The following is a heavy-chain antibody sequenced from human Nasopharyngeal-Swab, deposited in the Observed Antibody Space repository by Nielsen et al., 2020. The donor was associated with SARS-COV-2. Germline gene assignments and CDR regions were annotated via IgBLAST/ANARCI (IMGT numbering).Heavy chain of an antibody. V-gene: IGHV1-8*01. CDR2: MNTNSGNT. D-gene: IGHD6-13*01. J-gene: IGHJ4*02. CDR3: ARGLDSSSWIDY. Sequence: ASVEVSCKASGYTFTSYDINWVRQATGQGLEWMGWMNTNSGNTGYAQKFQGRVTMTRNTSISTAYMELSSLRSEDTAVYYCARGLDSSSWIDYWGQGTLVTVSS. CDR1: GYTFTSYD.